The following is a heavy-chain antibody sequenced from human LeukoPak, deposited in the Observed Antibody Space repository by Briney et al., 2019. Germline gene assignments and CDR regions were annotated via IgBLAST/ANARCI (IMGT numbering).Heavy chain of an antibody. V-gene: IGHV4-38-2*01. CDR3: ARGRFWSGYYWLEP. CDR1: GYSIRSGYN. CDR2: IFHSGIT. Sequence: SETLSLSCAVSGYSIRSGYNWGWIRRPPGKGLEWIGSIFHSGITYYNPSLKSRVTISLDTSKNHFSLNLTSVTAADTAVYYCARGRFWSGYYWLEPWGQGTLVTVSS. J-gene: IGHJ5*02. D-gene: IGHD3-3*01.